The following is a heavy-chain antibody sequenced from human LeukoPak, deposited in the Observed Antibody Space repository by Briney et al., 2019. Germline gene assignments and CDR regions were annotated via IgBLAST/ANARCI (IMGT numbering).Heavy chain of an antibody. D-gene: IGHD3-9*01. CDR2: MNPNSGNT. CDR3: ARGGYHYDILTGYYPTGYYYMDV. J-gene: IGHJ6*03. CDR1: GYTFTSYD. Sequence: ASVKVSCKASGYTFTSYDINWVRQATGQGLEWMGWMNPNSGNTGYAQKFQGRVTMTRNTSISTAYMELSSLRSEDTAVYYCARGGYHYDILTGYYPTGYYYMDVWGKGTTVTVSS. V-gene: IGHV1-8*01.